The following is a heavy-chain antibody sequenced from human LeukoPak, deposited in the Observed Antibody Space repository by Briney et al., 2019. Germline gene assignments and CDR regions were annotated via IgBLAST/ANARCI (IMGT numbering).Heavy chain of an antibody. CDR1: GFTFSDYY. V-gene: IGHV3-11*01. Sequence: GGSLRLSCAASGFTFSDYYMSWIRQAPGKGLEWVSYISSSGSTIYYADSVKGRFTISRDNAKNSLYLQMNSLRAEHTAVYYCARARNYYDSSGQPWDAFDIWGQGTMVTVSS. CDR2: ISSSGSTI. D-gene: IGHD3-22*01. CDR3: ARARNYYDSSGQPWDAFDI. J-gene: IGHJ3*02.